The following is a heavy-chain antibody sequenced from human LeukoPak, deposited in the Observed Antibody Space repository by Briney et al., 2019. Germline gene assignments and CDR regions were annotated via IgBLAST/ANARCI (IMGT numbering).Heavy chain of an antibody. CDR2: VNPNSGNT. Sequence: ASVKVSCKASGYTFTSYDINWVRQATGQGLEWMGWVNPNSGNTGYAQKFQGRVTITRNTSISTAYMELSSLRSEDTAVYYCARPREGATFGFDYWGQGTLVTVSS. CDR3: ARPREGATFGFDY. V-gene: IGHV1-8*03. J-gene: IGHJ4*02. D-gene: IGHD1-26*01. CDR1: GYTFTSYD.